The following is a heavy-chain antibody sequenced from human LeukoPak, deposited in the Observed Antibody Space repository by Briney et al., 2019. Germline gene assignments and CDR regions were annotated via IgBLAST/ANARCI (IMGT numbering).Heavy chain of an antibody. CDR1: GFTFSSYA. D-gene: IGHD2/OR15-2a*01. V-gene: IGHV3-23*01. CDR3: ARVHFGSDSFDF. J-gene: IGHJ3*01. Sequence: GGSLRLSCAASGFTFSSYAMSWVRQAPGKGLEWVSAISGSGGSTYYADSVKGRFTISRDNSKNSLYLQMNSLRAEDTAVYYCARVHFGSDSFDFWGQGTMVTVSS. CDR2: ISGSGGST.